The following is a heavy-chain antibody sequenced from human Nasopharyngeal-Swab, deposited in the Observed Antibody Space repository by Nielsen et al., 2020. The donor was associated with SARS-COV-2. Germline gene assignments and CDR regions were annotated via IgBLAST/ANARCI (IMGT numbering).Heavy chain of an antibody. Sequence: GGSLRLSCAGSGFTFNSYSMIWVRQVPGEGLEWVSSISGSGSYVYYADSVKGRFTISNDSAKNSLYLQMNSLRAEDTAVYFCARIAGRGSIYYYYMDVWGTGTTVTVSS. CDR1: GFTFNSYS. D-gene: IGHD1-26*01. V-gene: IGHV3-21*01. J-gene: IGHJ6*03. CDR3: ARIAGRGSIYYYYMDV. CDR2: ISGSGSYV.